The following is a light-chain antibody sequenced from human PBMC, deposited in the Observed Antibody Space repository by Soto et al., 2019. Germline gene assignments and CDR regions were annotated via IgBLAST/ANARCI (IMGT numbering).Light chain of an antibody. V-gene: IGKV1-17*01. CDR3: LQHSTFPRT. CDR2: GAS. J-gene: IGKJ1*01. Sequence: DIQMTQSPSSLSSSVGDRVTITGLASQGIRDDLGWYQQKPGKVPKRLIYGASTLQSGVPSRFSGSGSGTEFTLTISSLQPEDFATYYCLQHSTFPRTFGQVTKVDI. CDR1: QGIRDD.